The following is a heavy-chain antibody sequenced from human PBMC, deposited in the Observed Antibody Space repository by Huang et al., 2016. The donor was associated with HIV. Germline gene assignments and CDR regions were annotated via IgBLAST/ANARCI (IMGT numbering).Heavy chain of an antibody. V-gene: IGHV1-18*01. J-gene: IGHJ4*02. CDR3: VIGGSSWGIPEY. Sequence: QVQVVQSGGEVKKPGASVKVSCKPSDYSFTPDGIAWVRQATGQGLEWMGRVSGDHGNTEYTQNFQGRVSMTADTATSTAYLELRSLRSDDTAIYYCVIGGSSWGIPEYWGQGTLVTVSS. CDR1: DYSFTPDG. D-gene: IGHD6-13*01. CDR2: VSGDHGNT.